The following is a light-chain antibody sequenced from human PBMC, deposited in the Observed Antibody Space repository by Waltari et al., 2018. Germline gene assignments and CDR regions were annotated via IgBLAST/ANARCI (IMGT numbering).Light chain of an antibody. V-gene: IGKV1-12*01. J-gene: IGKJ4*01. CDR2: AAS. Sequence: DIQMTQSPSSVSASVGDRVTISCRESHDIISYLAWYQQKPGKAPKLLIYAASSLLSGVPSRSGGSGSGTDFTLTISSLQADDSATYYCQQGKTFPLTFGGGTKVEI. CDR1: HDIISY. CDR3: QQGKTFPLT.